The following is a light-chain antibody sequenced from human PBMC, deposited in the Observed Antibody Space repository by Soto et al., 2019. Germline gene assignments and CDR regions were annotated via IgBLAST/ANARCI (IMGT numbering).Light chain of an antibody. CDR3: QAYDNDLRGWV. Sequence: QSVLTQPPSVSGAPGQTVTISCTGSSSNFGAGHDVPWYQQVPGTAPKLLIYSDLNRPSGVPHRFSGSRSGNSVSLTITGLQAEDEADYYCQAYDNDLRGWVFGGGTKLTVL. CDR2: SDL. V-gene: IGLV1-40*01. J-gene: IGLJ3*02. CDR1: SSNFGAGHD.